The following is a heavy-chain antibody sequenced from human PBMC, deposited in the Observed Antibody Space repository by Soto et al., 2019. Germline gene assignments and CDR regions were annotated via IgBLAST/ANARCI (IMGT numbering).Heavy chain of an antibody. Sequence: QVQLQQWGAGLLKASETLSLTCAVVGDSLRGQSWNWIRQSPGKGLEWIGELDQSGGTNYNQSLTSRAIISDDTSTHQFSLTLTSVTAADTAVYYCAREDSYGWSGESLDVWVQGATVTVSS. CDR1: GDSLRGQS. CDR3: AREDSYGWSGESLDV. J-gene: IGHJ6*02. CDR2: LDQSGGT. V-gene: IGHV4-34*01. D-gene: IGHD6-19*01.